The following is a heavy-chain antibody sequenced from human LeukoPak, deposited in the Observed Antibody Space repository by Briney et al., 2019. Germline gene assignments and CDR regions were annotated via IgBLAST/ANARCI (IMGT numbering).Heavy chain of an antibody. CDR1: GFTFSSYW. Sequence: PGGSLRLPCEASGFTFSSYWMSWVRQATGKGLEWVANIKEDGSEKYYVDSVKGRFTISRDNAKNSLYLQMNSLRAEDTAVYYCARDRWGYSYGGDWGQGTLVTVSS. D-gene: IGHD5-18*01. V-gene: IGHV3-7*01. J-gene: IGHJ4*02. CDR3: ARDRWGYSYGGD. CDR2: IKEDGSEK.